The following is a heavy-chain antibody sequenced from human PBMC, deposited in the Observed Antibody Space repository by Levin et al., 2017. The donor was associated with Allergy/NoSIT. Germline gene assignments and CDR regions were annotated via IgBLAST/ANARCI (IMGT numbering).Heavy chain of an antibody. Sequence: GESLKISCAASGFTFSDYYMSWIRQAPGKGLEWVSYISSSGSTIYYADSVKGRFTISRDNAKNSLYLQMNSLRAEDTAVYYCARGGTYYYDSSGYQNAFDIWGQGTMVTVSS. J-gene: IGHJ3*02. V-gene: IGHV3-11*01. CDR2: ISSSGSTI. CDR3: ARGGTYYYDSSGYQNAFDI. D-gene: IGHD3-22*01. CDR1: GFTFSDYY.